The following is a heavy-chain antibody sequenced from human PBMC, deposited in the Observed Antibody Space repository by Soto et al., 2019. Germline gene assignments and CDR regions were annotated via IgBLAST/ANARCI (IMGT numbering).Heavy chain of an antibody. D-gene: IGHD4-4*01. CDR2: ISGSGGST. CDR1: GFTFSRYA. V-gene: IGHV3-23*01. CDR3: ANFHDYSNYFDY. Sequence: GGSLRLSCAASGFTFSRYAMSWVRQAPGKGLEWVSAISGSGGSTYYADSVKGRFTISRDNSKNTLYLQMNSLRAEDTAVYYCANFHDYSNYFDYWGQGTLVTVSS. J-gene: IGHJ4*02.